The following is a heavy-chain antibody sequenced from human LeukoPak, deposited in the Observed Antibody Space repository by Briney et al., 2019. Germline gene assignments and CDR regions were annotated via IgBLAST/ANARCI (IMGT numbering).Heavy chain of an antibody. V-gene: IGHV3-23*01. CDR2: ISGSGGST. J-gene: IGHJ4*02. CDR1: GFTFSSYA. CDR3: AKDPNYYDSSGSTLDGY. D-gene: IGHD3-22*01. Sequence: GGSLRLSCAASGFTFSSYAMSWVRPAPGKGLEWVSAISGSGGSTYYADSVKGRFTISRDNSKNTLYLQMNSLRAEDTAVYYCAKDPNYYDSSGSTLDGYWGQGTLVTVSS.